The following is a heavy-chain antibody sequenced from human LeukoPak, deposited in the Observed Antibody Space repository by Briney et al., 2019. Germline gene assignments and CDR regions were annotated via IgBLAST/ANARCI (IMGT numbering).Heavy chain of an antibody. CDR3: AKVRWDNSGWYYLDS. Sequence: GGSLRLSCAASGFSFKDYNMHWVRQAPGKGLEWVAVITYDGGNEYYTDSVKGRFTISRDNSKSTLYLQMNSLRAEDTAVYYCAKVRWDNSGWYYLDSWGQGTLVTVSS. V-gene: IGHV3-30*18. CDR2: ITYDGGNE. CDR1: GFSFKDYN. D-gene: IGHD6-19*01. J-gene: IGHJ4*02.